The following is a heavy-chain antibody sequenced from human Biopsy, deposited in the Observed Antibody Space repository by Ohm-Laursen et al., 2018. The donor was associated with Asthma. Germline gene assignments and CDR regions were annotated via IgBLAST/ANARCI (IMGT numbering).Heavy chain of an antibody. CDR1: GFTFSDYY. J-gene: IGHJ4*02. CDR2: INGKSNSI. D-gene: IGHD6-19*01. V-gene: IGHV3-11*01. Sequence: SLRLSCAASGFTFSDYYMSWIRQAPGKGLEWISYINGKSNSIEYADSVKGRFTISRDNAKNSLYLQMNIPRAEDTAVYYCARDSYSSGLYDDFESWGQGTLVTVSS. CDR3: ARDSYSSGLYDDFES.